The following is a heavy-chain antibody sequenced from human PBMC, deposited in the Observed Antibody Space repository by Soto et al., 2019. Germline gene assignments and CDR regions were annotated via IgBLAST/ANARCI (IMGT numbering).Heavy chain of an antibody. CDR2: ISGSGGST. J-gene: IGHJ6*03. CDR1: GFTFSSYA. D-gene: IGHD3-10*01. V-gene: IGHV3-23*01. CDR3: AKGDYYYGSGRSPYYMDV. Sequence: GGSLRLSCAASGFTFSSYAMSWVRQAPGKGLEWVSGISGSGGSTYYADSVKGRFTISRDNSKNTLYLQMNSLRAEDTAVYYCAKGDYYYGSGRSPYYMDVWGKGTTVTVSS.